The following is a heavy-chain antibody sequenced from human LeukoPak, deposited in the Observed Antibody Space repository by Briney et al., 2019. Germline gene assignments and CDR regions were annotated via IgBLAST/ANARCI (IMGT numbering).Heavy chain of an antibody. CDR1: VGAFSKDA. CDR3: ARDRSPNCSGGSCYSDLDY. D-gene: IGHD2-15*01. CDR2: INSRFGTA. Sequence: SVKVSRRASVGAFSKDAISSKRRTPTRGDERRVGINSRFGTANYAQKFQGRVTITTDESTSTAYMELSSLRSEDTAVYYCARDRSPNCSGGSCYSDLDYWGQGTLVTVSS. J-gene: IGHJ4*02. V-gene: IGHV1-69*05.